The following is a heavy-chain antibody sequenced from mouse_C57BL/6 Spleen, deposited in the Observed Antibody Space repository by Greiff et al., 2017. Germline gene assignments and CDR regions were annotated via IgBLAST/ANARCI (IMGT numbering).Heavy chain of an antibody. Sequence: VQLKESGGGLVKPGGSLKLSCAASGFTFSDYGMHWVRQAPEKGLEWVAYISSGSSTIYYADTVKGRFTISRDNAKNTLFLQMTSLRSEDTAMYYCARPYDGYYLAWFAYWGQGTLVTVSA. CDR1: GFTFSDYG. J-gene: IGHJ3*01. CDR2: ISSGSSTI. V-gene: IGHV5-17*01. D-gene: IGHD2-3*01. CDR3: ARPYDGYYLAWFAY.